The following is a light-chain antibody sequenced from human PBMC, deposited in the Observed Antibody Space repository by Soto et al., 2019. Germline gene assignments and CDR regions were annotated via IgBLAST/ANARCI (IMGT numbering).Light chain of an antibody. CDR3: QQRSNWPPGFT. Sequence: ETVLTQSPDTMSLSPGERATLSCRTSQSVGSYLAWFQQKPGQAPRLLIYDASNRATGTPARFSGSGSGTEFTLTISSLESEDSAIYYCQQRSNWPPGFTFGPGTKVDIK. J-gene: IGKJ3*01. CDR2: DAS. V-gene: IGKV3-11*01. CDR1: QSVGSY.